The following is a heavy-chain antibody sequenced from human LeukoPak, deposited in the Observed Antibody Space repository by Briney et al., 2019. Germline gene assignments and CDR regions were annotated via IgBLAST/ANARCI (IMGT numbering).Heavy chain of an antibody. V-gene: IGHV3-33*01. Sequence: GGSLRLSCAATGFTFSHFGMHWVRQAPGKGLEWVAVIWYNGRNQYYRDSVKGRFTISRDNLKNTLHLQMNSLRVEDTAMYYCVREGTSGNGDGYNSYDYWGQGTLVTVSS. J-gene: IGHJ4*02. CDR1: GFTFSHFG. CDR3: VREGTSGNGDGYNSYDY. CDR2: IWYNGRNQ. D-gene: IGHD5-24*01.